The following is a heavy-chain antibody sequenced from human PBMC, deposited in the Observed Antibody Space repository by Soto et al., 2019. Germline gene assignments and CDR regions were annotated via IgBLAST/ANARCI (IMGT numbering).Heavy chain of an antibody. CDR1: GFTFSSYG. CDR3: ARNRSYDFWSGYYYYSYMDV. CDR2: IWDDGSTK. V-gene: IGHV3-33*08. Sequence: GGSLRLSCAASGFTFSSYGMHWVRQAPGKGLEWVAVIWDDGSTKYYADSVKGRFTISRDNSKNTLYLQMNSLRAEDTAVYYCARNRSYDFWSGYYYYSYMDVWGKGTTVTVSS. J-gene: IGHJ6*03. D-gene: IGHD3-3*01.